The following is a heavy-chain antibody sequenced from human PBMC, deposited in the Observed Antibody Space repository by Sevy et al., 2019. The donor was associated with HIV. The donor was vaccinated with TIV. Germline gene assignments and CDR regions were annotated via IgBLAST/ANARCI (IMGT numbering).Heavy chain of an antibody. Sequence: GGSMRLSCAASGFTFSTYAMSWVRQAPGKGLEWVSGISGSGGGGTYYADSVKGRFTISRDNSTNTVYLQMNSLRAEDTAVYFCAKGVDYYDSGVDPWGQGTLVTVSS. CDR3: AKGVDYYDSGVDP. V-gene: IGHV3-23*01. D-gene: IGHD3-22*01. J-gene: IGHJ5*02. CDR1: GFTFSTYA. CDR2: ISGSGGGGT.